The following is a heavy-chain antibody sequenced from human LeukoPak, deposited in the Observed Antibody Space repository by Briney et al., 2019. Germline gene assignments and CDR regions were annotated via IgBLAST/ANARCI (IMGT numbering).Heavy chain of an antibody. D-gene: IGHD3-22*01. V-gene: IGHV3-30*18. Sequence: PGRSLRLSCAASGFTFSSYGMHWVRQAPGKGLEWVAVISYDGNNKYYADSVKGRFTISRDNSKNTVYVQMKSLRAEDTAVYYCAKGPGLYYYDSIGYYPFDYWGQGTLVTVSS. CDR3: AKGPGLYYYDSIGYYPFDY. CDR1: GFTFSSYG. CDR2: ISYDGNNK. J-gene: IGHJ4*02.